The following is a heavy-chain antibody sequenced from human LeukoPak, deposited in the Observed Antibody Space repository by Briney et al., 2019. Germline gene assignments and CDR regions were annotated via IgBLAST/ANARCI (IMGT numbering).Heavy chain of an antibody. CDR3: ARRQGIAAAALYY. D-gene: IGHD6-13*01. CDR2: MNPNSGNT. CDR1: GYTFTSYD. V-gene: IGHV1-18*01. J-gene: IGHJ4*02. Sequence: ASVKVSCKASGYTFTSYDINWVRQATGQGLEWMGWMNPNSGNTNYAQKLQGRVTMTTDTSTSTAYMELRSLRSDDTAVYYCARRQGIAAAALYYWGQGTLVTVSS.